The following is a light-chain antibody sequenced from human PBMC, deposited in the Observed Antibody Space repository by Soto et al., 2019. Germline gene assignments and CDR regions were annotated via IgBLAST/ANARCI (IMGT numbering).Light chain of an antibody. CDR2: GGS. CDR1: QSIRSSS. J-gene: IGKJ4*01. Sequence: EFVLTQSTGTLPLSPGESDSLYCRASQSIRSSSLAWYQQKPGQAPRLLIYGGSSRATGIPDRFSGGGSGTDFSLTISRLETEDFSVYYCHQYGSSPLTFGGGTKVDIK. V-gene: IGKV3-20*01. CDR3: HQYGSSPLT.